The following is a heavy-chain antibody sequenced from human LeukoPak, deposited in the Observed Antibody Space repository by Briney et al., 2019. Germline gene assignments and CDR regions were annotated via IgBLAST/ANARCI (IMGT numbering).Heavy chain of an antibody. CDR3: ARQAHTPSSPLDY. V-gene: IGHV4-34*01. Sequence: SETLSLTCAVYGGSFSGYYWSWIRQPPGKGLEWIGEINHSGSTNYNPSLKSRVTISVDTSKNQFSLKLSSVTAADTAVYYCARQAHTPSSPLDYWGQGTLVTVSS. J-gene: IGHJ4*02. CDR1: GGSFSGYY. CDR2: INHSGST. D-gene: IGHD3-10*01.